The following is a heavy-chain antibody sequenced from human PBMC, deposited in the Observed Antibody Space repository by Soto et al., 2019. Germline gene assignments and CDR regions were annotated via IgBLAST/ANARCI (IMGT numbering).Heavy chain of an antibody. D-gene: IGHD1-20*01. V-gene: IGHV3-74*01. CDR1: GFTFSSYW. CDR3: ARGGTRTRLTGTSLGYYYYYMDV. Sequence: GGSLRLSCAASGFTFSSYWMHWVRQAPGKGLVWVSRINSDGSSTSYADSVKGRFTISRDNAKNTLYLQMNSLRAEDTAVYYCARGGTRTRLTGTSLGYYYYYMDVWGKGTTVTVSS. J-gene: IGHJ6*03. CDR2: INSDGSST.